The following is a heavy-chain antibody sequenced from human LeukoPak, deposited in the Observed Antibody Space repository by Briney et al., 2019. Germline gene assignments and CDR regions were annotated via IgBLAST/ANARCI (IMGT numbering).Heavy chain of an antibody. Sequence: GGSLRLSCAASGFTFSSYAMHWVRQAPGKGLEWVAVISYDGSNKYYADSVKGRFTISRDNSKNTLYLQMNSLRAEDTAVYYCARDKKRSGWHVFGNNEGAFDIWGQGTMVTVSS. CDR3: ARDKKRSGWHVFGNNEGAFDI. J-gene: IGHJ3*02. V-gene: IGHV3-30-3*01. D-gene: IGHD6-19*01. CDR2: ISYDGSNK. CDR1: GFTFSSYA.